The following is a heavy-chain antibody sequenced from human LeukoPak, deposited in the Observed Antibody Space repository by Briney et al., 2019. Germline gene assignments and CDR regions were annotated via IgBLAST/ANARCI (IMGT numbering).Heavy chain of an antibody. CDR1: GGSISSSSYY. D-gene: IGHD3-10*01. J-gene: IGHJ4*02. CDR3: ARGPPQLLWFGELLSVYFDY. CDR2: IYYSGST. Sequence: KPSETLSLTCTVSGGSISSSSYYWGWIRQPPGKGLEWIGSIYYSGSTYYNPSLKSRVTISVDTSKNQFSLKLSSVTAADTAVYYCARGPPQLLWFGELLSVYFDYWGQGTLVTVSS. V-gene: IGHV4-39*07.